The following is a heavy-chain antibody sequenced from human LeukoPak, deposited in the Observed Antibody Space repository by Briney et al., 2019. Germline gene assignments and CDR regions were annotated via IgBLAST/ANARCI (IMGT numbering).Heavy chain of an antibody. CDR3: TRLESGMDV. Sequence: GGSLRLSCAASGFAFSGSALHWVRQACGKGLEWVGRIKGKANNYATAYAASVNGRFTVSRDDSKNTAYLKMNSLKTEDTAVYYCTRLESGMDVWGRGTTVTVSS. V-gene: IGHV3-73*01. J-gene: IGHJ6*04. D-gene: IGHD1-1*01. CDR1: GFAFSGSA. CDR2: IKGKANNYAT.